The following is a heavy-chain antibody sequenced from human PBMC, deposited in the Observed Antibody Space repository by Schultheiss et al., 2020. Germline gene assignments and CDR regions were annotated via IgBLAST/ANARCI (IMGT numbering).Heavy chain of an antibody. CDR3: AKVYADYVFDY. D-gene: IGHD2-8*01. V-gene: IGHV3-11*01. CDR1: GFTFTDYY. J-gene: IGHJ4*02. Sequence: GGSLRLSCAASGFTFTDYYMSWIRQTPGKGLELISYISMISTTIYYADSVKGRFTISRDNSRDTLFLQMSSLRADDTALYYCAKVYADYVFDYWGQGTLVTVSS. CDR2: ISMISTTI.